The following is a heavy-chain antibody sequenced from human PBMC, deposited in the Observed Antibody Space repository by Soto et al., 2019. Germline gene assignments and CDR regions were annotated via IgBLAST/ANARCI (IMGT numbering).Heavy chain of an antibody. CDR1: GFTFSSYA. V-gene: IGHV3-23*01. CDR3: AKDLRVVVLAARDDVFDI. J-gene: IGHJ3*02. D-gene: IGHD2-15*01. Sequence: GGSLRLSCAAYGFTFSSYAMSWVRQAPGKGLEWVSAISGSGGSTYYADSVKGRFTISRDNSKNTLYLQMNSLRAEDTAVYYCAKDLRVVVLAARDDVFDIWGQGTMVTVSS. CDR2: ISGSGGST.